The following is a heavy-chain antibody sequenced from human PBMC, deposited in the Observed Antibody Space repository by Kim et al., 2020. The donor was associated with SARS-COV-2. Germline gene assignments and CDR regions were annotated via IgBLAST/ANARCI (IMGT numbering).Heavy chain of an antibody. D-gene: IGHD6-19*01. J-gene: IGHJ6*02. CDR1: GFTFSSYS. Sequence: GGSLRLSCAASGFTFSSYSMNWVRQAPGKGLEWVSSISSSSSYIYYADSVKGRFTISRDNAKNSLYLQMNSLRAEDTAVYYCARVEQWADGGMDVWGQGTTVTVSS. V-gene: IGHV3-21*01. CDR3: ARVEQWADGGMDV. CDR2: ISSSSSYI.